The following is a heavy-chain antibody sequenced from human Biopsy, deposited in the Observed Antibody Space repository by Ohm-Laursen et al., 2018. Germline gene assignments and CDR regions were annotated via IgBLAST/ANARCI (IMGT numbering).Heavy chain of an antibody. V-gene: IGHV4-4*07. CDR3: AGIVLGPTNDAFDI. CDR1: GDSIRNYY. CDR2: IYPGGGT. D-gene: IGHD1-26*01. Sequence: GTLSLTCAVSGDSIRNYYWSWIRQAAGKGLEWIGRIYPGGGTIYSPSLKSRVTMSVDTSKNHFSLNLNSVTAADTAVYYCAGIVLGPTNDAFDIWGQGTMVTVSS. J-gene: IGHJ3*02.